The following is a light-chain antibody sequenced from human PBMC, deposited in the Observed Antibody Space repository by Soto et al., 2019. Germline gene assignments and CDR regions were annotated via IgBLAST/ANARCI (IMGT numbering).Light chain of an antibody. CDR3: QQRSNWPPRFS. J-gene: IGKJ2*01. CDR2: DAS. V-gene: IGKV3-11*01. CDR1: QSVSSS. Sequence: EIVLTQSPATLSLSPGERATLSCRASQSVSSSLAWYQQKPGQAPRLLIYDASNRATGIPARFSGSGSGTDFTLTLSSLEPEDFAVYYCQQRSNWPPRFSFGQGTKLEIK.